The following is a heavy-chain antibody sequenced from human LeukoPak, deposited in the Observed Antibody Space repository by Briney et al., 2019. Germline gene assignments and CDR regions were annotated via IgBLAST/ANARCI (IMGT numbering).Heavy chain of an antibody. CDR1: GFTVSSNY. CDR3: AAYSSCDY. D-gene: IGHD6-6*01. V-gene: IGHV3-53*01. Sequence: GGSLRLSCAASGFTVSSNYMTWVRQAPGKGLEWISLIYSGSSTYYADSVKGRFTISRDNSKNTLYLQMNSLRAEDTAVYYCAAYSSCDYWGQGTLVTVSS. CDR2: IYSGSST. J-gene: IGHJ4*02.